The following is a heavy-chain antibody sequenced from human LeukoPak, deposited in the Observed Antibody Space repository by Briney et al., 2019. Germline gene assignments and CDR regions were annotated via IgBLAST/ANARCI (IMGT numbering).Heavy chain of an antibody. V-gene: IGHV4-59*12. CDR2: IYYSGST. CDR3: ARGPTSTYYYDSSGYRGGYYFDY. CDR1: GGSISSYY. Sequence: SKTLSLTCTVSGGSISSYYWSWIRQPPGKGLEWIGYIYYSGSTNYNPSLKSRVTISVDTSKDQFSLKLSSVTAADTAVYYCARGPTSTYYYDSSGYRGGYYFDYWGQGTLVTVSS. J-gene: IGHJ4*02. D-gene: IGHD3-22*01.